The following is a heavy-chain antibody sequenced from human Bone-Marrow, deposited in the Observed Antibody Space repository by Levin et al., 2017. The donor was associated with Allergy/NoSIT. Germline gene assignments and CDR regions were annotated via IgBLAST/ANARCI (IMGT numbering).Heavy chain of an antibody. CDR3: ARVQDELLWFVPY. CDR2: ISPNTAGT. Sequence: PGASVKVSCKASGYTFTAYYIHWVRQAPGQGLEWMGWISPNTAGTYYGQRFLGRATMTTDTSITTAYLELSRLTSDDTAVYYCARVQDELLWFVPYWGQGTLVTVSS. CDR1: GYTFTAYY. J-gene: IGHJ4*02. D-gene: IGHD2-21*01. V-gene: IGHV1-2*02.